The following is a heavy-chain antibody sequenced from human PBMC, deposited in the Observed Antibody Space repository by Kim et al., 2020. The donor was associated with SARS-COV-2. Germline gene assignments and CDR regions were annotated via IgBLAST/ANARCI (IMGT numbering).Heavy chain of an antibody. J-gene: IGHJ4*02. CDR3: ARDIGVWFGELPFYY. V-gene: IGHV3-48*02. Sequence: GGSLRLSCAASGFTFSSYSMNWVRQAPGKGLEWVSYISSSSSTIYYADSVKGRFTISRDNAKNSLYLQMNSLRDEDTAVYYCARDIGVWFGELPFYYWGQGTLVTVSS. CDR2: ISSSSSTI. CDR1: GFTFSSYS. D-gene: IGHD3-10*01.